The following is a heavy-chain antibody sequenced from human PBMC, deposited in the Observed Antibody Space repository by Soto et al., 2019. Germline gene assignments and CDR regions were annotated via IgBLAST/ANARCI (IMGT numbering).Heavy chain of an antibody. CDR3: ARDRLAHQYYDFWSGYAPYYYGMDV. D-gene: IGHD3-3*01. Sequence: PGGSLRLSCAASGFTFSSYAMSWVRQAPGKGLEWVSAISGSGGSIYYADSVKGRFTISRDNAKNTLYLQMNSLRDEDTAVYYCARDRLAHQYYDFWSGYAPYYYGMDVWGQGTTVTVSS. J-gene: IGHJ6*02. CDR1: GFTFSSYA. CDR2: ISGSGGSI. V-gene: IGHV3-23*01.